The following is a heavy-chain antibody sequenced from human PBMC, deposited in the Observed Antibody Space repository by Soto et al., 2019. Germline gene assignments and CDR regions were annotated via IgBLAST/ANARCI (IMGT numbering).Heavy chain of an antibody. V-gene: IGHV3-43D*04. CDR3: AKAGGPLTLNAGVSMDV. CDR2: ISWDGGIT. Sequence: PGGSLSLSCAASGFTSDDYAMHWVRQAPGKGLEWVSLISWDGGITYYAGSVKGRFTISRDNSKNSLYLQVNSLRAEDTALYYCAKAGGPLTLNAGVSMDVWGQGTTVTVSS. J-gene: IGHJ6*02. CDR1: GFTSDDYA. D-gene: IGHD2-8*01.